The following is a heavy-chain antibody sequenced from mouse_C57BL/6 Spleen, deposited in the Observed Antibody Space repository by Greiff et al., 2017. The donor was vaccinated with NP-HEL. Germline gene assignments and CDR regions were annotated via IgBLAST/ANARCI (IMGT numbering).Heavy chain of an antibody. V-gene: IGHV1-15*01. CDR2: IDPETGGT. Sequence: VQLVESGAELVRPGASVTLSCKASGYTFTDYEMHWVKQTPVHGLEWIGAIDPETGGTAYNQKFKGKAILTADKSSSTAYMELRSLTSEYSAVYYCTRSRDYDYVGYFDYWGQGTTLTVSS. J-gene: IGHJ2*01. D-gene: IGHD2-4*01. CDR3: TRSRDYDYVGYFDY. CDR1: GYTFTDYE.